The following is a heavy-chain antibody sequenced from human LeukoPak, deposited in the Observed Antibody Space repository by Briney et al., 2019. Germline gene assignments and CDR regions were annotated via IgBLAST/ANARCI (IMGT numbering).Heavy chain of an antibody. CDR2: ISGSGGST. CDR3: AKDINWNDGFDY. V-gene: IGHV3-23*01. Sequence: GGSLRLSCAASGFTFDDYAMHWVRQAPGKGLEWVSAISGSGGSTYYADSVKGRFTISRDNSKNTLYLQMNSLRAEDTAVYYCAKDINWNDGFDYWGQGTLVTVSS. D-gene: IGHD1-1*01. CDR1: GFTFDDYA. J-gene: IGHJ4*02.